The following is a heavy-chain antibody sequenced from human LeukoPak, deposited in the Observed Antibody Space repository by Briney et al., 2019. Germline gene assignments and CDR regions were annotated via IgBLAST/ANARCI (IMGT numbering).Heavy chain of an antibody. CDR2: IYYSGST. CDR1: GGSISSYY. J-gene: IGHJ5*02. CDR3: ARGGYCSSTSCSWFDP. D-gene: IGHD2-2*01. Sequence: SETLPLTCTVSGGSISSYYWSWIRQPPGKGLEWIGYIYYSGSTNYNPSLKSRVTISVDTSKNQFSLKLSSVTAADTAVYYCARGGYCSSTSCSWFDPWGQGTLVTVSS. V-gene: IGHV4-59*01.